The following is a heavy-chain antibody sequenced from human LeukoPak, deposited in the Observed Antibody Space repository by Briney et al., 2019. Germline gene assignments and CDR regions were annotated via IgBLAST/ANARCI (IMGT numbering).Heavy chain of an antibody. CDR3: ARVRGSSTSCLFDY. Sequence: PSQTLSLTCTVSGGSISRGGYYWSWIRQHPGKGLEWIGYIYYSGSTYYNPSLKSRVTISVDTSKNQFSLKLSSVTAADTAVYYCARVRGSSTSCLFDYWGQGTLVTVSS. CDR2: IYYSGST. D-gene: IGHD2-2*01. V-gene: IGHV4-31*03. J-gene: IGHJ4*02. CDR1: GGSISRGGYY.